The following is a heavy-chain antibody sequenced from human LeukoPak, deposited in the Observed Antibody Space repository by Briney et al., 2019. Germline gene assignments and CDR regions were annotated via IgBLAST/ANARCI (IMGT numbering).Heavy chain of an antibody. CDR2: IYYSGST. J-gene: IGHJ6*02. Sequence: SETLSLTCTVSGGSISSGDYYWSWIRQPPGKGLEWIGYIYYSGSTYYNPSLKSRVTISVDTSKNQFSPKLSSVTAADTAVYYCARASPIFGVVIQRYYYYYGMDVWGQGTTVTVSS. CDR1: GGSISSGDYY. D-gene: IGHD3-3*01. V-gene: IGHV4-30-4*01. CDR3: ARASPIFGVVIQRYYYYYGMDV.